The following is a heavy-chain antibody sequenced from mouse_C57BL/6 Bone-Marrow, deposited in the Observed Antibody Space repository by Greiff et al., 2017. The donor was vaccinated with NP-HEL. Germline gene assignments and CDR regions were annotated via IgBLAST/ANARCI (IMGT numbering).Heavy chain of an antibody. V-gene: IGHV5-6*01. CDR2: ISSGGSYT. CDR3: ARQYDYDGDY. Sequence: EVKLMESGGDLVKPGGSLKLSCAASGFTFSSYGMSWVRQTPDKRLEWVATISSGGSYTYYPDSVKGRFTISRDNAKNTLYLQRSSLKSEDTAMYYCARQYDYDGDYWGQGTTLTVSS. J-gene: IGHJ2*01. D-gene: IGHD2-4*01. CDR1: GFTFSSYG.